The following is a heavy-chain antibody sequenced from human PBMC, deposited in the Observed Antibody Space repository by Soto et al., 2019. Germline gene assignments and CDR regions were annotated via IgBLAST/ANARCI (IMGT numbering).Heavy chain of an antibody. Sequence: ASVKVSCKASGGTFSSYAISWVRQAPGQGLEWMGGIIPIFGTANYAQKFQGRVTITADESTSTAYMELSSLRSEDTAVYYCARTVWAYSNCWFDPWGQGTLVTVSS. D-gene: IGHD4-4*01. V-gene: IGHV1-69*13. CDR3: ARTVWAYSNCWFDP. J-gene: IGHJ5*02. CDR2: IIPIFGTA. CDR1: GGTFSSYA.